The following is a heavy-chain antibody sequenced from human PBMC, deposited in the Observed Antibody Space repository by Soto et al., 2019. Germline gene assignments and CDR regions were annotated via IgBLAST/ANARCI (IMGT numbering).Heavy chain of an antibody. V-gene: IGHV1-18*01. J-gene: IGHJ4*02. Sequence: ASVKVSCKASGYTFTSYGISWVRQAPGQGLEWMGWISAYNGNTNYAQKLQGRVTMTTDTSTSTAYMELRSLRSDDTAVYYCAFRVYYGDPKIFDYCGQVSLVTVSS. CDR3: AFRVYYGDPKIFDY. CDR1: GYTFTSYG. D-gene: IGHD4-17*01. CDR2: ISAYNGNT.